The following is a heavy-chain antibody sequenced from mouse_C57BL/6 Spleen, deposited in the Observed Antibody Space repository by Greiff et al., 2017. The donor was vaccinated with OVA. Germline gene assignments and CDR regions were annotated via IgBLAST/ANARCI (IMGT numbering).Heavy chain of an antibody. CDR3: ARRDYDYDAY. Sequence: QVTLKESGPGILQSSQTLSLTCSFSGFSLSTSGMGVSWIRQPSGKGLEWLAHIYWDDDKRYNPSLKSRLTISKDTSRNQVFLKITSVDTADTATYYCARRDYDYDAYWGQGTLVTVSA. CDR1: GFSLSTSGMG. D-gene: IGHD2-4*01. J-gene: IGHJ3*01. CDR2: IYWDDDK. V-gene: IGHV8-12*01.